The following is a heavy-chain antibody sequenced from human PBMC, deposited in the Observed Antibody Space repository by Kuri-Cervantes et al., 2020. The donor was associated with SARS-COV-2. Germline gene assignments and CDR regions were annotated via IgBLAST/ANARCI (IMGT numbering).Heavy chain of an antibody. V-gene: IGHV1-2*02. CDR2: INPNSGGT. Sequence: ASVKVSCKASGYTFTSYGISWVRQAPGQGLEWMGWINPNSGGTNYAQKFQGRVTMTRDTSISTAYMELSRLRSDDTAVYYCARDWSRDGYNSFDYWGQGTLVTVSS. D-gene: IGHD5-24*01. J-gene: IGHJ4*02. CDR3: ARDWSRDGYNSFDY. CDR1: GYTFTSYG.